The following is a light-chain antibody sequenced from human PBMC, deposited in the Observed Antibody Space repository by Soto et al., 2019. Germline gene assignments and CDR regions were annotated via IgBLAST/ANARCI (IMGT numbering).Light chain of an antibody. CDR1: TSNIGSNT. J-gene: IGLJ3*02. CDR3: AAWDDNVNAL. CDR2: SND. Sequence: QSVLTQPPSASGTPGQRVTISCSGGTSNIGSNTVNWYQHLPGAAPKLLIYSNDKRPSGVPDRFSGSKSGTSASLAISGLQSEDEADYYCAAWDDNVNALFGGGTKLTVL. V-gene: IGLV1-44*01.